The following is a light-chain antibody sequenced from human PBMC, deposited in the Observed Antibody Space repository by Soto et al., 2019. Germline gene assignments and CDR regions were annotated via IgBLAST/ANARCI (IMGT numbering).Light chain of an antibody. V-gene: IGLV2-14*01. J-gene: IGLJ1*01. CDR3: SSYSISTAYL. CDR1: SSDVGVYYY. Sequence: QSALTQPASVSGSPGQSITISCTGTSSDVGVYYYVSWYQLHPGKAPKLMVFEVNNRPSGVSYRFSGSKSGNTASLTISGLQAEDEADYFCSSYSISTAYLFGTGTKVTV. CDR2: EVN.